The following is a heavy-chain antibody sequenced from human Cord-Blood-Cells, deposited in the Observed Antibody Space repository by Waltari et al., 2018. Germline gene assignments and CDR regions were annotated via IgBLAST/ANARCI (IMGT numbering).Heavy chain of an antibody. CDR2: INHSGST. D-gene: IGHD3-10*01. CDR1: DASFRGDY. J-gene: IGHJ6*02. Sequence: QVQLQRWRAGMLKPSETLSLNCADYDASFRGDYWSWIPPPPGKGPEWIGEINHSGSTNHNPSLKGRVTISVDTSKIQFSPKRSCVAATDTAVYYCARKLVSALYGVDVWGQGTTVTVSS. CDR3: ARKLVSALYGVDV. V-gene: IGHV4-34*01.